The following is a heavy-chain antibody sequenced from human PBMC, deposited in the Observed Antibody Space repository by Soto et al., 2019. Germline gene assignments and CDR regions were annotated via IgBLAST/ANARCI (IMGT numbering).Heavy chain of an antibody. V-gene: IGHV1-18*01. D-gene: IGHD3-16*02. Sequence: ASVKVSCKASGYTFTSYGISWVRQAPGQGLEWMGWISGYNGNTNYAQKFQGRVTMTTDTSTSTAYMERRGLRSDDTAVYYCARFESVWGSYRFDYWGQGTLVTVSS. CDR2: ISGYNGNT. J-gene: IGHJ4*02. CDR3: ARFESVWGSYRFDY. CDR1: GYTFTSYG.